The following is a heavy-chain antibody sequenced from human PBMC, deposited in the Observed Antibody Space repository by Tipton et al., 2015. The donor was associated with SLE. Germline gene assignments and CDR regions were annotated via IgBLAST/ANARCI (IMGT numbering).Heavy chain of an antibody. J-gene: IGHJ3*01. V-gene: IGHV3-9*01. CDR3: ARGPGRALSGGALDL. CDR2: ISWTGDSI. Sequence: SLRLSCAASGFAFRYYAMHWVRQVPGKGLQWVSGISWTGDSISYAASVEGRFTISRDNARSSLNLQMNSVGTDDAALYYCARGPGRALSGGALDLWGQGTRVTVSS. CDR1: GFAFRYYA. D-gene: IGHD1-14*01.